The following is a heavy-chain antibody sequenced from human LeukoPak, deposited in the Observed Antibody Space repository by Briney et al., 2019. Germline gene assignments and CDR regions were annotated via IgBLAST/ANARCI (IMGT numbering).Heavy chain of an antibody. D-gene: IGHD4-11*01. V-gene: IGHV4-39*01. J-gene: IGHJ4*02. CDR2: IYYSGST. Sequence: SETLSLTCNVSGGSITSDGHYWDWIRQPPRKGLEWIGTIYYSGSTYYNPSLKSRVTTSIDTSKNQFSLKLTSVTAADTAVYFCARRRAGSDYNDYWGQGTLVTVSS. CDR1: GGSITSDGHY. CDR3: ARRRAGSDYNDY.